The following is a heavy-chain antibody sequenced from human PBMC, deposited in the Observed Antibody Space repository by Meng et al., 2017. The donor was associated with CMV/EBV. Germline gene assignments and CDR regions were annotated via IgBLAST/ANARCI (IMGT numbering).Heavy chain of an antibody. J-gene: IGHJ3*02. Sequence: ASVKVSCKASGYTFTSYYMHWVRQAPGQGLVWMGIINPSGGSTSYEQKFQGRVTMTRDTSTSTVYMELSSLRSEDTAVYYCARQLARIAVADTDHDAFDIWGQGTMVTVSS. CDR2: INPSGGST. CDR3: ARQLARIAVADTDHDAFDI. CDR1: GYTFTSYY. V-gene: IGHV1-46*01. D-gene: IGHD6-19*01.